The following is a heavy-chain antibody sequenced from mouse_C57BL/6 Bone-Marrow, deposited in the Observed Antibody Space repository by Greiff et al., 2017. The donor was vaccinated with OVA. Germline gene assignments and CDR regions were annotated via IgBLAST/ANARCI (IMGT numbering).Heavy chain of an antibody. J-gene: IGHJ3*01. V-gene: IGHV1-55*01. CDR2: IYPGSGST. Sequence: QVQLKESGAELVKPGASVKMSCKASGYTFTSYWITWVKQRPGQGLEWIGDIYPGSGSTNYNEKFKSKATLTVDTSSSTAYMQLSSLTSEDSAVYYCARSGWLRTWFAYWGQGTLVTVSA. CDR3: ARSGWLRTWFAY. D-gene: IGHD2-3*01. CDR1: GYTFTSYW.